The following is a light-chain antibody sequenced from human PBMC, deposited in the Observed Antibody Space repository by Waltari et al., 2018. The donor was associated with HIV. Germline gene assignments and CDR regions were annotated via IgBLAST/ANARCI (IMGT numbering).Light chain of an antibody. CDR2: VNI. Sequence: QSVLTQPPSVSGAPGQRVTIPCTGSSSNIGASYDVHWYQQLPGAPPKVLNHVNINRRSGVPDRFAGSKSGTSASLAITGLQAEDEADYYCQSYDSTLSAPVFGGGTKLTVL. V-gene: IGLV1-40*01. J-gene: IGLJ2*01. CDR1: SSNIGASYD. CDR3: QSYDSTLSAPV.